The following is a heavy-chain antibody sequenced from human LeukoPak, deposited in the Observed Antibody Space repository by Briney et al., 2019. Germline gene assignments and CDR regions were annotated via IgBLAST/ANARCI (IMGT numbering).Heavy chain of an antibody. CDR3: ARLYYYGSGSYDAFDI. V-gene: IGHV4-59*01. D-gene: IGHD3-10*01. CDR2: IYYSGST. CDR1: GGSISSYY. J-gene: IGHJ3*02. Sequence: SETLSLTCTVSGGSISSYYWSWIRQPPGKGLEWIGYIYYSGSTNYNPSLKSRVTISVDTSKNQFSLRLSSVTAADTAVYYCARLYYYGSGSYDAFDIWGQGTMVTVSS.